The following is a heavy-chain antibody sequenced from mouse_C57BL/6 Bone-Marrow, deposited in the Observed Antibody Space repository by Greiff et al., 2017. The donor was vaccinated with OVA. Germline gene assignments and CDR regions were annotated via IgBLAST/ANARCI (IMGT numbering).Heavy chain of an antibody. Sequence: EVKLVESEGGLVQPGSSMKLSCTASGFTFSDYYMAWVRQVPEKGLEWVANINYDGSSTYYLDSLKSRFIISRDNAKNILYLQMSSLKSEDTATYYCARRRLRGTMDYWGQGTSVTVSS. CDR3: ARRRLRGTMDY. D-gene: IGHD2-4*01. V-gene: IGHV5-16*01. CDR1: GFTFSDYY. CDR2: INYDGSST. J-gene: IGHJ4*01.